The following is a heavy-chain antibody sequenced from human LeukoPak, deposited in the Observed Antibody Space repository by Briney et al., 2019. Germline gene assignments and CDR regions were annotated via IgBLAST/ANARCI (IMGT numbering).Heavy chain of an antibody. CDR2: IYYSGST. Sequence: SETLSLTCTVSGGSISSSSYYWGWIRQSPGKGLERIGSIYYSGSTYYNPSLKSRVTISVDTSKNQFSLKLSSVTAADTAVYYCARPDYVGAYFDYWGQGTLVTVSS. J-gene: IGHJ4*02. CDR1: GGSISSSSYY. CDR3: ARPDYVGAYFDY. V-gene: IGHV4-39*07. D-gene: IGHD4-17*01.